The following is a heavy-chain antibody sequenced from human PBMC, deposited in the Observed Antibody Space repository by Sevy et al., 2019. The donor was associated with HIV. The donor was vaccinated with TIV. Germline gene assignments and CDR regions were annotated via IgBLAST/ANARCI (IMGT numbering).Heavy chain of an antibody. CDR1: GFTLDGVA. J-gene: IGHJ4*02. CDR3: AKPRGSFYFDY. CDR2: RSQSGNTA. V-gene: IGHV3-23*01. D-gene: IGHD3-16*01. Sequence: GGSLRLSCAASGFTLDGVALNWVRQAPGKGLEWVAGRSQSGNTAYYTDSVRGRFTIARDTSKNMLYLQMNSLRAEDTAVYYCAKPRGSFYFDYWGQGTLVTVSS.